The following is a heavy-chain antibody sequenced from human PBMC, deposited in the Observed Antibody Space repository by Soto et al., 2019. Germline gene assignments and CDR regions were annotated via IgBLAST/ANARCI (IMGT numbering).Heavy chain of an antibody. V-gene: IGHV3-33*01. D-gene: IGHD5-18*01. CDR3: ARSDTDRHDAFDI. CDR1: GFTFSSYG. J-gene: IGHJ3*02. Sequence: QVQLVESGGGVVQPGRSLRLSCAASGFTFSSYGMHWVRQAPGKGLEWVAVIWYDGSNKYYADSVKGRFTISRDNSKNTLYLQMNSLRAENTAVYYCARSDTDRHDAFDIWGQGTMVTVSS. CDR2: IWYDGSNK.